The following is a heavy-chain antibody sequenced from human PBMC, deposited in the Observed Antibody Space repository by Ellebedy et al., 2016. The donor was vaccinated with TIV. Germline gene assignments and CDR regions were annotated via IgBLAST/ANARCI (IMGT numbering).Heavy chain of an antibody. CDR1: GYSFTSYG. CDR3: ARAGSYPYNWFDS. CDR2: ISAYSGDT. J-gene: IGHJ5*01. Sequence: ASVKVSXXPSGYSFTSYGLSWVRQAPGQGLEWMGWISAYSGDTKYSQKFKDRVTLTRDTSTSTAYMELRSLRPDETAVYYCARAGSYPYNWFDSWGQGTLVTVSS. V-gene: IGHV1-18*01. D-gene: IGHD3-10*01.